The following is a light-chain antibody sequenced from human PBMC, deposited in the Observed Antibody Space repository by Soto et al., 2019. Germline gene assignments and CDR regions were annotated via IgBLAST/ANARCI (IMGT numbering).Light chain of an antibody. CDR2: DAS. CDR3: QHYGGMWT. Sequence: DIQMTQSPSSLSASVGDRVTITCQASQDISNYLNWYQQKPGKAPKVLIYDASNLESGVPSRFTGSGSGTEFILTISSLQPDDFATYYCQHYGGMWTFGQGTKVDIK. J-gene: IGKJ1*01. CDR1: QDISNY. V-gene: IGKV1-33*01.